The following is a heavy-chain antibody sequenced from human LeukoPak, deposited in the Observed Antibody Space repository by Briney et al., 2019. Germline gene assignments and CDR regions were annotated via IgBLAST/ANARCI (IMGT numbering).Heavy chain of an antibody. J-gene: IGHJ5*02. CDR1: GGSISSSNW. V-gene: IGHV4-4*02. CDR3: ARHPRGADWFDP. CDR2: IYYSGST. Sequence: SGTLSLTCAVSGGSISSSNWWSWVRQPPGKGLEWIGYIYYSGSTNYNPSLKSRVTISVDTSKNQFSLKLSSVTAADTAVYYCARHPRGADWFDPWGQGTLDTVSS. D-gene: IGHD1-26*01.